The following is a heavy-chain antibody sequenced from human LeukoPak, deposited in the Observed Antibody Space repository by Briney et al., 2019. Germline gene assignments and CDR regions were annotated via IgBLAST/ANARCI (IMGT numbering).Heavy chain of an antibody. Sequence: GGSLRLSCAASGFTFSSYAMSWVRQAPGKGLEWVSVIYTGGSTYSADSVKGRFTISRDYSENTVYLQMNSLRVEDTAVYYCAKDISAKYSSSWTDYWGQGTLVTVSS. D-gene: IGHD6-13*01. CDR1: GFTFSSYA. J-gene: IGHJ4*02. V-gene: IGHV3-23*01. CDR2: IYTGGST. CDR3: AKDISAKYSSSWTDY.